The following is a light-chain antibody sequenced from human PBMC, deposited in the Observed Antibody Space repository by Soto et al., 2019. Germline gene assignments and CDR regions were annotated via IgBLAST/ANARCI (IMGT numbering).Light chain of an antibody. V-gene: IGKV1-5*01. Sequence: DLQMTQSPSTLSASVGDRVTITSRASQSISSWLAWYQQKPGKAPKLLIYDASSLESGVPSRFSGSGSGTEFTLTIRSLKPDDFATYYCQHYNSYWTFGQGTKVDIK. J-gene: IGKJ1*01. CDR1: QSISSW. CDR3: QHYNSYWT. CDR2: DAS.